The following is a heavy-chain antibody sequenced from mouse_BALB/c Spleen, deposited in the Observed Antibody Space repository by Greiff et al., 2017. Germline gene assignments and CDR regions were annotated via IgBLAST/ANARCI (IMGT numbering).Heavy chain of an antibody. V-gene: IGHV1-5*01. Sequence: EVQLQQSGTVLARPGASVKMSCKASGYTFTSYWMHWVKQRPGQGLEWIGAIYPGNSDTSYNQKFKGKAKLTAVTSTSTAYMELSSLTNEDSAVYYCTRSRINWYFDVWGAGTTVTVAS. CDR1: GYTFTSYW. CDR3: TRSRINWYFDV. J-gene: IGHJ1*01. CDR2: IYPGNSDT. D-gene: IGHD3-3*01.